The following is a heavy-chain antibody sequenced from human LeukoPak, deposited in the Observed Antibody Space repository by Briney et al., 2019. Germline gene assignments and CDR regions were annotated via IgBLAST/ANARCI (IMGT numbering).Heavy chain of an antibody. D-gene: IGHD3-22*01. Sequence: GGSLRLSCVGSGFTFSMFGMHWVRQAPGKGLEWVTFIRFDGSEDFYADSVKGRFTISRDNAKNSLYLQMNSLRAEDTAVYYCASVVYDSSGYYYSDYWGQGTLVTVSS. CDR1: GFTFSMFG. CDR3: ASVVYDSSGYYYSDY. CDR2: IRFDGSED. J-gene: IGHJ4*02. V-gene: IGHV3-30*02.